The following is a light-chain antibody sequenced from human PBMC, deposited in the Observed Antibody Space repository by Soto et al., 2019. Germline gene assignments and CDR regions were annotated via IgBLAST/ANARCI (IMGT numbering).Light chain of an antibody. J-gene: IGKJ1*01. CDR3: QQSYSTPFT. CDR1: QSISSY. Sequence: DIQMTQSPSSLSASVGDRVTITCRASQSISSYLNWYQQKPGKAPKLLIYAASSLQSGVPSGFSGSGSGTDFTLTISSLQPEDFATYYCQQSYSTPFTFGQGTKVEIK. CDR2: AAS. V-gene: IGKV1-39*01.